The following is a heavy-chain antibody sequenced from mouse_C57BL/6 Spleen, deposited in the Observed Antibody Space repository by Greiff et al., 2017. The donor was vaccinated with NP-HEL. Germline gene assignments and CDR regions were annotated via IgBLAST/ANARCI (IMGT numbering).Heavy chain of an antibody. CDR1: GYSFTGYY. Sequence: VQLQQSGPELVKPGASVKISCKASGYSFTGYYMHWVKQSSEKSLEWIGEINPSTGGTSYNQKFKGKATLTVDKSSSTAYMQLKSLTSEDSAVYYCARLTGTSFDYWGQGTTLTVSS. J-gene: IGHJ2*01. CDR3: ARLTGTSFDY. CDR2: INPSTGGT. V-gene: IGHV1-43*01. D-gene: IGHD4-1*01.